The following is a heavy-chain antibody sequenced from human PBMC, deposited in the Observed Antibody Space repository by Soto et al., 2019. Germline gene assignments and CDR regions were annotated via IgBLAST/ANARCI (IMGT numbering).Heavy chain of an antibody. CDR1: GGSFSGYY. D-gene: IGHD3-9*01. Sequence: PSETLSLTCAVYGGSFSGYYWSWIRQPPGKGLEWIGEINHSGSTNYNPSLKSRVTISVDTSKNQFSLKLSSVTAADTAVYYCARGGWYYDILTGYYPHYYYYYGLDVCGQGPTVTVCS. CDR3: ARGGWYYDILTGYYPHYYYYYGLDV. V-gene: IGHV4-34*01. J-gene: IGHJ6*02. CDR2: INHSGST.